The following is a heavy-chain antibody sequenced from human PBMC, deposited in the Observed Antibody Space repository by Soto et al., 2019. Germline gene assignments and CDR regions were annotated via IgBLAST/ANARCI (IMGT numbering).Heavy chain of an antibody. CDR2: INPNSGGT. CDR3: ASDSPLYCSSSSCYSGWFGP. CDR1: GYTFSGYY. J-gene: IGHJ5*02. V-gene: IGHV1-2*02. Sequence: ASVKVSCKASGYTFSGYYMHWVRQAPGQGLEWMGWINPNSGGTNYAQKFQGRVTMTRDTSISTAYMELSRLRSDDTAVYYCASDSPLYCSSSSCYSGWFGPWGQGTLVTVSS. D-gene: IGHD2-2*01.